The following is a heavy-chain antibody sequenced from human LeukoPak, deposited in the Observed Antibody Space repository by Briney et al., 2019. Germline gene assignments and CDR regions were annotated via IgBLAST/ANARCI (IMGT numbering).Heavy chain of an antibody. Sequence: SETLSLTCTVSGGSISSYYWSWIRQPPGKGLELIGRIYTSGSTNYNPPLKSRVTMSVDTSKNQFSLKLSSVTAADTAVYYCASSGIAAAGPGDYWGQGTLVTVSS. CDR1: GGSISSYY. V-gene: IGHV4-4*07. CDR2: IYTSGST. CDR3: ASSGIAAAGPGDY. J-gene: IGHJ4*02. D-gene: IGHD6-13*01.